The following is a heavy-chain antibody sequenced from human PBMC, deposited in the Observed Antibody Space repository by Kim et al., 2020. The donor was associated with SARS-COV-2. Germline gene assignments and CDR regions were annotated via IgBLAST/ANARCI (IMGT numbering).Heavy chain of an antibody. Sequence: ASVKVSCKASGYTFTSYDINWVRQATGQGLEWMGWMNPNSGNTGYAQKFQGRVTMTRNTSISTAYMELSSLRSEDTAVYYCARTLSHYYYSSGYLKRGNWFDPWGQGTLVTVSS. CDR1: GYTFTSYD. CDR3: ARTLSHYYYSSGYLKRGNWFDP. J-gene: IGHJ5*02. V-gene: IGHV1-8*01. D-gene: IGHD3-22*01. CDR2: MNPNSGNT.